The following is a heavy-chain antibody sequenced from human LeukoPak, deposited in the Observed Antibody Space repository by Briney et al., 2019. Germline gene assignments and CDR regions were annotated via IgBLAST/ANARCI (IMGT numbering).Heavy chain of an antibody. D-gene: IGHD6-13*01. Sequence: SETLSLTCTVSGYSISSGYYWGWIRQPPGKGLEWIGSIYHSGSTYYNPSLKSRVTISVDTSKNQFSLKLSSVTAADTAVYYCARCIAAAGPYIYWGQGTLVTVSS. CDR2: IYHSGST. CDR1: GYSISSGYY. V-gene: IGHV4-38-2*02. J-gene: IGHJ4*02. CDR3: ARCIAAAGPYIY.